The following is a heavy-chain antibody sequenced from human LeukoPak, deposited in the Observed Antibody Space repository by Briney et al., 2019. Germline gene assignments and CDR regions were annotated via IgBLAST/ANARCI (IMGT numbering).Heavy chain of an antibody. CDR2: ISASGSTL. V-gene: IGHV3-48*03. D-gene: IGHD5-18*01. CDR3: ARGNRVDTAMPYYYYGMDV. CDR1: GFTFSNYE. Sequence: PGGSLRLSCAASGFTFSNYEMNWVRQAPGKGLEWVSYISASGSTLFYADSVRGRFTISRDNAKNSLYLQMNSLRAEDTAVYYCARGNRVDTAMPYYYYGMDVWGQGTTVTVSS. J-gene: IGHJ6*02.